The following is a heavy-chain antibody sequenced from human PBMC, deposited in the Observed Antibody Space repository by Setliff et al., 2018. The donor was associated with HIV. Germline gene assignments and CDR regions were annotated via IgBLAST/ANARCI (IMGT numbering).Heavy chain of an antibody. CDR2: IYHDGKT. V-gene: IGHV4-39*01. CDR3: ARGSGY. CDR1: GGSISSSNYY. J-gene: IGHJ4*02. Sequence: SETLSLTCTVSGGSISSSNYYWDWIRQPPGKGLEWIGNIYHDGKTNYNPSLKSRVTMSVDTSKNQFSLKLTSVTAADTAVYYCARGSGYWGQGTLVTVSS. D-gene: IGHD3-10*01.